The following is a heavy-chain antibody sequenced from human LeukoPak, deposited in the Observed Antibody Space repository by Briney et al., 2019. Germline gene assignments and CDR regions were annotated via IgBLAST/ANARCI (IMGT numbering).Heavy chain of an antibody. CDR3: ARGYGSGSYYIPYFDF. Sequence: ASVKVSCKASGYTFTSYYMHWVRQAPGQGLEWMGWINPNSGGTNYAQKFQGRVTMTRDTSISTAYMELSRLGSDDTAVYYCARGYGSGSYYIPYFDFWGQGTLVTVSS. V-gene: IGHV1-2*02. CDR2: INPNSGGT. J-gene: IGHJ4*02. D-gene: IGHD3-10*01. CDR1: GYTFTSYY.